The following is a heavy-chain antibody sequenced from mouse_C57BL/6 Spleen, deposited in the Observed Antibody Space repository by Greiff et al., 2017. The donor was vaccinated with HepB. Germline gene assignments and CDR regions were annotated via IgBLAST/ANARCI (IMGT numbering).Heavy chain of an antibody. CDR3: AGQDGRRC. J-gene: IGHJ2*01. CDR1: GFTFSSYG. CDR2: ISSGGSYT. V-gene: IGHV5-6*02. Sequence: EVKLEESGGELVKPGGSLKLSCAASGFTFSSYGMSWVRQTPDKRLEWVATISSGGSYTYYPDSVKGRFTISRDKAKNTLYLQMSSLKSEDTAMYYCAGQDGRRCWGQGTTLTVSS. D-gene: IGHD1-1*01.